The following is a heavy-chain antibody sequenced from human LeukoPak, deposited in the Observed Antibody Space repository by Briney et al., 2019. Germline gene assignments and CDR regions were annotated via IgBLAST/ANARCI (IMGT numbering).Heavy chain of an antibody. V-gene: IGHV3-7*01. J-gene: IGHJ4*02. D-gene: IGHD3-22*01. Sequence: SGGSLRLSCAASGFTFNSYWMSWVRQAPGKGLEWVANIKQDGSEKSYVGSVKGRFTISRDNAKNSLYLQMNSLRDEDTAVYYCARGGSYYYDSSGYYLGYWGQGTLVTVSS. CDR3: ARGGSYYYDSSGYYLGY. CDR2: IKQDGSEK. CDR1: GFTFNSYW.